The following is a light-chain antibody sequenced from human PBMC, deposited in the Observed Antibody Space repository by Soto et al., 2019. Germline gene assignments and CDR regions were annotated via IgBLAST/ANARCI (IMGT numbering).Light chain of an antibody. CDR1: QTVNSNY. V-gene: IGKV3-20*01. CDR2: GAS. CDR3: QQYGTSPLT. J-gene: IGKJ4*01. Sequence: PGERATLSCRDSQTVNSNYLAWYQQKPGQSPRLLISGASIRATGIPNRFSGSGSGADFTLTITRLEPEDFAVYYCQQYGTSPLTFGGGTKVDIK.